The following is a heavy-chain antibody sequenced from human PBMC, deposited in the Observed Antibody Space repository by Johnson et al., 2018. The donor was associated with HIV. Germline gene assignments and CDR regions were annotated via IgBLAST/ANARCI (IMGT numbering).Heavy chain of an antibody. D-gene: IGHD2-15*01. V-gene: IGHV3-66*01. CDR3: AREWGISGGFEF. CDR1: GFTVSSPY. CDR2: VDSGGSP. Sequence: VQLVESGGGLVQPGGSLRLSCAASGFTVSSPYISWVAQAPGNGLVWVAVVDSGGSPSSAVPAYVRFSSARDNAKNTLYLQMNSLRVEDTAVYYCAREWGISGGFEFLGQGEMVSVSS. J-gene: IGHJ3*01.